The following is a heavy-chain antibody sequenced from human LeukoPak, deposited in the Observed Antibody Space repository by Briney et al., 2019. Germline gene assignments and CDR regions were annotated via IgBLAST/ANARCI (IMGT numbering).Heavy chain of an antibody. V-gene: IGHV4-59*01. Sequence: SETLSLTCTVPGGSISSYYWSWIRQPPGMGLEWIGYIYYSGSTNYNPSLKSRVTISVDTSKNQFSLKLSSVTAADTAVYYCAREVEDWYFDLWGRGTLVTVSS. J-gene: IGHJ2*01. CDR1: GGSISSYY. CDR3: AREVEDWYFDL. CDR2: IYYSGST.